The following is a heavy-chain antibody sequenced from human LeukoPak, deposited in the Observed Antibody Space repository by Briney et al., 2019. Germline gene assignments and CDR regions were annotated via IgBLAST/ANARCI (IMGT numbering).Heavy chain of an antibody. CDR3: AKTYYYDSSGYSHYLAYDY. CDR2: ISGSGAFT. D-gene: IGHD3-22*01. V-gene: IGHV3-23*01. CDR1: GFTFNTYA. J-gene: IGHJ4*02. Sequence: GGSLRLSCAASGFTFNTYAMSWVRQAPGKGLEWVATISGSGAFTKYADSVTGRFTISRDNSRNTLYLQLNSLRAEDTATYYCAKTYYYDSSGYSHYLAYDYWGQGTLVTVSS.